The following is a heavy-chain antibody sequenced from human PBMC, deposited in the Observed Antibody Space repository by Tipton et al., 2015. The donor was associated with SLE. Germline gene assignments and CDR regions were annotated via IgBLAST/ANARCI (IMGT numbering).Heavy chain of an antibody. J-gene: IGHJ6*03. CDR3: ARDGPTWGYHYYMDV. V-gene: IGHV4-59*12. D-gene: IGHD7-27*01. CDR2: MFYSGST. CDR1: GGSISSYY. Sequence: TLSLTCTVSGGSISSYYWSWIRQPPGKGLEWIGSMFYSGSTYYNPSLKSRVTISVDTSKNQFSLKLSSVTAADTAVYYCARDGPTWGYHYYMDVWGKGTTVTVSS.